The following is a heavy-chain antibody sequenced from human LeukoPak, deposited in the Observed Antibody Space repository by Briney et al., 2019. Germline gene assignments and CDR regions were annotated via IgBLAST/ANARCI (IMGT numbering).Heavy chain of an antibody. Sequence: GESLKISCEASGYTFTSYWIGWVRQMPGKGLEWMGIIYPGDSDTRYNPSFQGHVTISADKSTTTAYLQWSSLKASDTAMYYCARQRQQLGRHSCYYGLDVWGQGTLFIVSS. CDR1: GYTFTSYW. CDR3: ARQRQQLGRHSCYYGLDV. D-gene: IGHD1-1*01. CDR2: IYPGDSDT. V-gene: IGHV5-51*01. J-gene: IGHJ6*02.